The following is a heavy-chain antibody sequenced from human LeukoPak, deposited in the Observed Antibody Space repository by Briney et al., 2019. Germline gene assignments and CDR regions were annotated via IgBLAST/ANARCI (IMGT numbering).Heavy chain of an antibody. J-gene: IGHJ4*02. D-gene: IGHD5-12*01. V-gene: IGHV1-18*01. CDR3: ARDILVDSGSLDPAFDY. Sequence: ASVKVSCKASGYTFTSYGISWVRQAPGQGLEWMGWISAYNGNTNYAQNLQGRVTMTRNTSISTAYMELSSLRSEDTAVYYCARDILVDSGSLDPAFDYWGQGTLVTVSS. CDR2: ISAYNGNT. CDR1: GYTFTSYG.